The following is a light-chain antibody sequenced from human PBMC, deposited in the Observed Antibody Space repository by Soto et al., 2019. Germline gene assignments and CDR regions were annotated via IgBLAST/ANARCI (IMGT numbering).Light chain of an antibody. Sequence: DIQMTQSPSTLYASVGDRVTITCRASQSIGFWLAWYQQKPGTAPKLLIYKTSTLDSGVPLRFSGSGSGTEFTLTISSLQPDDFATYYCQQYINYFRTFGQGTKVEIK. CDR1: QSIGFW. CDR3: QQYINYFRT. CDR2: KTS. V-gene: IGKV1-5*03. J-gene: IGKJ1*01.